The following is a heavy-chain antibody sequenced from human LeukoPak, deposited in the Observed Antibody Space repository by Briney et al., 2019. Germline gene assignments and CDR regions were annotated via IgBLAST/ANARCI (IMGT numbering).Heavy chain of an antibody. D-gene: IGHD3-9*01. J-gene: IGHJ4*02. V-gene: IGHV3-23*01. CDR1: GFTFSSYA. Sequence: AGGSLRLSCAASGFTFSSYAMSWVRQAPGKGLEWVSAISGSGGSTYYADSVKGRFTISRDNSKNTLYLQMNSLRAEDTAVYYCASPGCDILTPLDYWGQGTLVTVSS. CDR2: ISGSGGST. CDR3: ASPGCDILTPLDY.